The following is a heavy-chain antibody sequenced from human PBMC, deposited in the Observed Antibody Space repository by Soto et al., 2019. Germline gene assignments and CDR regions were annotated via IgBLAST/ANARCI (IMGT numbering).Heavy chain of an antibody. V-gene: IGHV3-23*01. CDR3: AKDRVGDVPDAFDI. CDR2: ITGSGTTT. Sequence: GGSLRLSCAASGFTSTNYVMNWVRQAPGKGLEWVSSITGSGTTTFYADSVKGRFIISRDNSKNTLYLQMNSLRAEDTALYYCAKDRVGDVPDAFDIWGQGTMVTVSS. CDR1: GFTSTNYV. J-gene: IGHJ3*02.